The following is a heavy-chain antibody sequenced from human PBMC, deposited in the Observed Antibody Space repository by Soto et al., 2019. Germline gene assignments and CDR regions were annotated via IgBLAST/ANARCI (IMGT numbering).Heavy chain of an antibody. CDR2: IYYNGRT. Sequence: QVQLQESGPGLVKPSETLSLTCTVSGGSISSKYWSWIRQPPGKGLEGVGYIYYNGRTNYNPSLKSRVTISVDTSRNQFSLKLSSVTAADAAVYYCARLRCATIAEAGSFDYWGQGILVTVSS. V-gene: IGHV4-59*08. J-gene: IGHJ4*02. CDR1: GGSISSKY. D-gene: IGHD6-13*01. CDR3: ARLRCATIAEAGSFDY.